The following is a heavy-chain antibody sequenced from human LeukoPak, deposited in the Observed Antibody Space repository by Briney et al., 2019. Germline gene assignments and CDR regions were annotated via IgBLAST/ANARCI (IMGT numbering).Heavy chain of an antibody. CDR3: ARDVGSGSYYHYYYYYYYMDV. CDR2: IYYSGST. Sequence: SETLSLTCTVSGDSISHYYWSWIRQPPGKGLEWIGYIYYSGSTNYNPSLKSRVTMSVDTSKNQFSLKLSSVTAADTAVYYCARDVGSGSYYHYYYYYYYMDVWGKGTTVTVSS. V-gene: IGHV4-59*12. J-gene: IGHJ6*03. D-gene: IGHD3-10*01. CDR1: GDSISHYY.